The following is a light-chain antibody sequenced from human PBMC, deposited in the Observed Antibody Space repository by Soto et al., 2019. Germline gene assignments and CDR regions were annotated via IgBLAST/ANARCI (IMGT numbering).Light chain of an antibody. J-gene: IGKJ2*01. CDR1: QSICNS. Sequence: VLTQPPGTLSLSPGERVTLSCRASQSICNSLAWYQQRPGQSPRLLIYAASSRATGVPDRFSGGGSATDFTLTVSRLEPEDFAVYYCQQYGGSPRTFGQGTTLEIK. V-gene: IGKV3-20*01. CDR3: QQYGGSPRT. CDR2: AAS.